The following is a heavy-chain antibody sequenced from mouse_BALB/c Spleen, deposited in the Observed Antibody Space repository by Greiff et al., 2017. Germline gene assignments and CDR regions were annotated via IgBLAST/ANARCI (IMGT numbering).Heavy chain of an antibody. D-gene: IGHD4-1*01. V-gene: IGHV4-1*02. CDR2: INPDSSTI. CDR3: ARPANWDYAMDY. Sequence: EVKLLESGGGLVQPGGSLKLSCAASGFDFSRYWMSWVRQAPGKGLEWIGEINPDSSTINYTPSLKDKFIISRDNAKNTLYLQMSKVRSEDTALYYCARPANWDYAMDYWGQGTSVTVSS. CDR1: GFDFSRYW. J-gene: IGHJ4*01.